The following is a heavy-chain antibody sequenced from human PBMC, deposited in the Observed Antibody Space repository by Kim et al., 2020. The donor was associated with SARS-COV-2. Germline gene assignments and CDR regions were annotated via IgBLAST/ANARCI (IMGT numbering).Heavy chain of an antibody. J-gene: IGHJ4*02. CDR3: ARGGNCGPTNCYRPFDY. CDR2: ISNDGKKT. CDR1: GLNFGTFA. V-gene: IGHV3-30*15. D-gene: IGHD2-21*01. Sequence: GGSLRLSCAVSGLNFGTFAFHWVRQAPGRGLEWLSIISNDGKKTDYEDSVKGRFTISRDNSKNTVSLHMSILGPEDTAVYYCARGGNCGPTNCYRPFDYWGQGTLVTVS.